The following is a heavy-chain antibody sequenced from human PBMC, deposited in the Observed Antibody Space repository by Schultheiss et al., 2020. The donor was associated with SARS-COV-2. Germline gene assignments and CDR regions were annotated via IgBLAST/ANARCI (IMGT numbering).Heavy chain of an antibody. Sequence: SETLSLTCTVSGGSISSYFWTWIRQPPGKGLEWVGYIYYTGSTNYNPSLKSRVTISVDTSKNQFSLKLSSVTAADTAVYYCAKEPREEHCSGTSCFSRWFDSWGRGTLVTVSS. J-gene: IGHJ5*01. CDR2: IYYTGST. D-gene: IGHD2-15*01. CDR3: AKEPREEHCSGTSCFSRWFDS. CDR1: GGSISSYF. V-gene: IGHV4-59*01.